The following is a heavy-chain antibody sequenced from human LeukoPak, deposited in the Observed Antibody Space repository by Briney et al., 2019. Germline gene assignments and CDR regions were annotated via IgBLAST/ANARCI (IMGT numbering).Heavy chain of an antibody. D-gene: IGHD4/OR15-4a*01. V-gene: IGHV4-30-2*01. CDR1: GGSISSGGYS. J-gene: IGHJ2*01. CDR2: IYHSGST. CDR3: ARGLTSSDWYFDL. Sequence: PSETLSLTCAVSGGSISSGGYSWSWLRQPPGKGLEWIGYIYHSGSTYYNPSLKSRVTISVDRSKNQFSLKLSSVTAADTAVYYCARGLTSSDWYFDLWGRGTLVTVSS.